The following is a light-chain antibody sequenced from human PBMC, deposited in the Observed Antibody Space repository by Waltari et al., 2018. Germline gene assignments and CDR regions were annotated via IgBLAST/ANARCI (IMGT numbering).Light chain of an antibody. Sequence: EVVMTQSPATLSVSPGQRATLSCRASQSVSSNLAWDHQRPGQSPRLVIYGATTWATGIPARFTGRGSGTEFTLTISSLQSDDSGIYFCQQYFDWPLYTFGQGTKLEIK. CDR2: GAT. J-gene: IGKJ2*01. CDR1: QSVSSN. V-gene: IGKV3D-15*01. CDR3: QQYFDWPLYT.